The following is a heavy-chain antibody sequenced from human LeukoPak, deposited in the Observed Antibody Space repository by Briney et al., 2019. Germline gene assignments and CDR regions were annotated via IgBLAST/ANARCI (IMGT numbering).Heavy chain of an antibody. CDR2: INSRGDSA. CDR3: ARAVRGVNHYFDY. J-gene: IGHJ4*02. Sequence: PGGSLILSCAASGFIFSNYAMSWVRQLPGRGLEWVSTINSRGDSAYVADSVKGRFVISRDNSRDSLYLLMNSLRAEDTAVYYCARAVRGVNHYFDYWGQGTLVTVSS. CDR1: GFIFSNYA. V-gene: IGHV3-23*01. D-gene: IGHD3-10*01.